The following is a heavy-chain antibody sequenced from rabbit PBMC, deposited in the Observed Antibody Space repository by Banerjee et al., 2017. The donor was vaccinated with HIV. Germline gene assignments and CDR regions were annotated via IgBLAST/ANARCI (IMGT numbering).Heavy chain of an antibody. Sequence: QEQLEESGGDLVKPEGSLTLTCTASGFSFSSSYWICWVRQAPGKGLEWIACIYTGSGGSTGSIAYASWAKGRFTISKTSSTTVTLQMTSLTAADTATYFCARDLAGVIGWNFGLWGPGTLVTVS. CDR2: IYTGSGGSTGSI. CDR3: ARDLAGVIGWNFGL. J-gene: IGHJ4*01. D-gene: IGHD4-1*01. V-gene: IGHV1S45*01. CDR1: GFSFSSSYW.